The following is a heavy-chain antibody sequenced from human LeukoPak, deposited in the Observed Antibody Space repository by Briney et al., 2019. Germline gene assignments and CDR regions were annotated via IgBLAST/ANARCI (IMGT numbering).Heavy chain of an antibody. Sequence: ASVTVSCTASGYTFTSYGISWVRQAPGQGLEWMGWISADNGNTNYAQNLQGRVTMTTDTSTSTAYMELRSLRSDDTAVFYCARDRHNTYYYDSSGYKYWGQGTLVTVSS. CDR2: ISADNGNT. V-gene: IGHV1-18*01. J-gene: IGHJ4*02. CDR1: GYTFTSYG. CDR3: ARDRHNTYYYDSSGYKY. D-gene: IGHD3-22*01.